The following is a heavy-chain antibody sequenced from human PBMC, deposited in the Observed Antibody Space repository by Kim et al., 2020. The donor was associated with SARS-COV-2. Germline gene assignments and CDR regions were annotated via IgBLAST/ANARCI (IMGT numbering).Heavy chain of an antibody. CDR1: GGTFSSYA. D-gene: IGHD2-21*02. V-gene: IGHV1-69*13. J-gene: IGHJ3*02. CDR2: IIPIFGTA. CDR3: ARAPWHIVVVTADHAFDI. Sequence: SVKVSCKASGGTFSSYAISWVRQAPGQGLEWMGGIIPIFGTANYAQKFQGRVTITADESTSTAYMELSSLRSEDTAVYYCARAPWHIVVVTADHAFDIWGQGTMVTVSS.